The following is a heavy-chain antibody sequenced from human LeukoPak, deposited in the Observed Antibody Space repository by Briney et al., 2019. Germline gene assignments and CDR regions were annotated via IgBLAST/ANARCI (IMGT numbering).Heavy chain of an antibody. D-gene: IGHD5-18*01. CDR3: ARELRGYSYGQSFDY. Sequence: ASVKVSCKASGYTFTSYYMHWVRQAPGQGLEWMGISNPSGGSTSYAQKFQGRVTMTRDTSTSTVYMELSSLRSEDTAVYYCARELRGYSYGQSFDYWGQGTLVTVSS. V-gene: IGHV1-46*03. J-gene: IGHJ4*02. CDR1: GYTFTSYY. CDR2: SNPSGGST.